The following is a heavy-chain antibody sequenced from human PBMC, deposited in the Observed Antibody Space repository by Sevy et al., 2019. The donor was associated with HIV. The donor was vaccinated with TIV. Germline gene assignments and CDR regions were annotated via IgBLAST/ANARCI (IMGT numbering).Heavy chain of an antibody. Sequence: GGSLRLSCAASGFTFSGYWMHWVRQAPGKGLVWVSLINNDGSSTNYADSVKGRFTISRDNAKNTLYLQMNSLRAEDTAVYYCARSGGYNKYDYWGQGTLVTVSS. CDR2: INNDGSST. CDR3: ARSGGYNKYDY. V-gene: IGHV3-74*01. J-gene: IGHJ4*02. CDR1: GFTFSGYW. D-gene: IGHD2-15*01.